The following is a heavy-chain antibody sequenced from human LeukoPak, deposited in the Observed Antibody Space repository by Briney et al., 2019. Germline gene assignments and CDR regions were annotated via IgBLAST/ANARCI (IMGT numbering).Heavy chain of an antibody. D-gene: IGHD3-3*01. J-gene: IGHJ6*03. V-gene: IGHV3-7*01. CDR2: IKQDGSEK. Sequence: GGSLRLSCAASGFTFSSYWMSWVRQAPGKGLEWVANIKQDGSEKYYVDSVKGRFTISRDNAKNSLYLQMNSLRAEDTAVYYCARDPLERYDFWSGCFYMDVWGKGTTVTVSS. CDR3: ARDPLERYDFWSGCFYMDV. CDR1: GFTFSSYW.